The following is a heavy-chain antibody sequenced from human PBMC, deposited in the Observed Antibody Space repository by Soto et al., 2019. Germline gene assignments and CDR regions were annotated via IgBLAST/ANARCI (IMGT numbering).Heavy chain of an antibody. J-gene: IGHJ4*02. CDR2: IYYSGST. Sequence: SETLSLTCTVSGGSISSSSYYWGWIRQPPGKGLEWIGSIYYSGSTYYNPSLKSRVTISVDTSKNQFSLKLSSVTAADTAVYYCARQFTDAFSFFGYWGQGTRVTVSS. V-gene: IGHV4-39*01. CDR1: GGSISSSSYY. D-gene: IGHD2-2*01. CDR3: ARQFTDAFSFFGY.